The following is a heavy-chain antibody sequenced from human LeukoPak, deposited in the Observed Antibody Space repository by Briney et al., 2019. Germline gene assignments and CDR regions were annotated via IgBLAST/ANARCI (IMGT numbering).Heavy chain of an antibody. J-gene: IGHJ4*02. CDR2: IYIRGAT. CDR1: GGSVSSYY. CDR3: ARGHNSGWRNFDY. Sequence: SETLSLTCTVSGGSVSSYYWNWIRQPAGKGLEWIGHIYIRGATNYNPSVKSRGTMSVDTSKNQFSLKVSSVTAADTAVYYCARGHNSGWRNFDYWGQGTLVTVSS. V-gene: IGHV4-4*07. D-gene: IGHD6-19*01.